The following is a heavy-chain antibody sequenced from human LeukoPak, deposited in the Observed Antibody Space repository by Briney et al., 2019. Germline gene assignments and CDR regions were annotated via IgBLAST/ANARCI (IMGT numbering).Heavy chain of an antibody. CDR2: IIPIFGTA. J-gene: IGHJ5*02. CDR3: AREREAVAGLPQLYNWFDP. D-gene: IGHD6-19*01. CDR1: GGTFSSYA. Sequence: GASVKVSCKASGGTFSSYAISWVRQAPGQGLEWMGGIIPIFGTANYAQKFQGRVTITADESTSTAYMELSSLRSEDTAVYYCAREREAVAGLPQLYNWFDPWGQGTLVTVSS. V-gene: IGHV1-69*13.